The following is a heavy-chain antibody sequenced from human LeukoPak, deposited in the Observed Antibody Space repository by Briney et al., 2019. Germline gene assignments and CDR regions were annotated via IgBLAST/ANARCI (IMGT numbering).Heavy chain of an antibody. CDR2: INPNSGGT. V-gene: IGHV1-2*02. CDR1: GYTFTGYY. CDR3: ARVPIVVVPAAPDYYYYYYMDV. J-gene: IGHJ6*03. D-gene: IGHD2-2*01. Sequence: VASVTVSCKASGYTFTGYYMHWVRQAPGQGLEWMGWINPNSGGTNYAQKFQGRVTMTRDTSISTAYMELSRLRSDDTAVYYCARVPIVVVPAAPDYYYYYYMDVWGKGTTVTVSS.